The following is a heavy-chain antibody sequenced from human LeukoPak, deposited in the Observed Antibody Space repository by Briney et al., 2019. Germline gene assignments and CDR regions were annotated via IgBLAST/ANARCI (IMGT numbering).Heavy chain of an antibody. CDR2: INPNSGGT. V-gene: IGHV1-2*02. Sequence: GASVKVSCKTSGYSFTDYYMNWVRQAPGQGLEWMGWINPNSGGTSTAQKFQGRITMTRDTSITTVYMEVSWLTSDDTAIYYCARADRLDGSPYLIGPWGQGTLVTVSS. J-gene: IGHJ5*02. CDR3: ARADRLDGSPYLIGP. D-gene: IGHD1-26*01. CDR1: GYSFTDYY.